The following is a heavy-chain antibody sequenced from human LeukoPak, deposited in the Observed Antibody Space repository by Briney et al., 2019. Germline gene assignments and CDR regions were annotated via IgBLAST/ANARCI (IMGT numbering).Heavy chain of an antibody. CDR3: ARGRIGSNAFDI. CDR1: GFTFSSYW. D-gene: IGHD3-10*01. CDR2: INTDGSST. Sequence: GGSLRLSCAASGFTFSSYWMHWVRQAPGKGLVWVSRINTDGSSTTYADSVKGRFTISRDNAKNTLYLQMNSLRADDTAVYYCARGRIGSNAFDIWGQGTMVTVSS. J-gene: IGHJ3*02. V-gene: IGHV3-74*01.